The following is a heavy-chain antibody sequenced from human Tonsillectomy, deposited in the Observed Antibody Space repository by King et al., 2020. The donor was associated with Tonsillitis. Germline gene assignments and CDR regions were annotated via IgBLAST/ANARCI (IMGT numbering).Heavy chain of an antibody. V-gene: IGHV4-34*01. J-gene: IGHJ2*01. CDR2: VNHSGST. D-gene: IGHD5-18*01. Sequence: VQLQQWGAGLLKPSETLSLTCAVHAGSFSDYYWSWIRQPPGKGLEWIGEVNHSGSTNYNPSLMSRVTISVDTPKNQFTLNLSSVTAADTAVYYCARVLVGAYSYGFRSWYFDLWGRGTLVTVSS. CDR3: ARVLVGAYSYGFRSWYFDL. CDR1: AGSFSDYY.